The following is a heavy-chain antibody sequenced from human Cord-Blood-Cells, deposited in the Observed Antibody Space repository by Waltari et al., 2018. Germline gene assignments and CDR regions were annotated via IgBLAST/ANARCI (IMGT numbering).Heavy chain of an antibody. J-gene: IGHJ4*02. V-gene: IGHV1-69*01. D-gene: IGHD3-3*01. Sequence: QVQLVQSGAEVKKPGSSVKVSCKASGGTFSSYAISWVRQAPGQGLEWMVGIIPSVGTANDAQKFQGRGTITADESTSTAYMELSSLRSEDTAVYYCARDYFWSGYYLFDYWGQGTLVTVSS. CDR2: IIPSVGTA. CDR1: GGTFSSYA. CDR3: ARDYFWSGYYLFDY.